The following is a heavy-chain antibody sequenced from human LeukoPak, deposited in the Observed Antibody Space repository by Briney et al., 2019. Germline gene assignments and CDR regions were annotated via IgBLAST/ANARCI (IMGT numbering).Heavy chain of an antibody. CDR1: GFTFSTYG. CDR2: ISGSGGST. V-gene: IGHV3-23*01. CDR3: AKQAIRGSYGYDFDY. D-gene: IGHD5-18*01. J-gene: IGHJ4*02. Sequence: GGSLRLSCAASGFTFSTYGMSWVRQAPGKGLEWVSAISGSGGSTYYADSVKGRFTISRDNSKNTLYLQMNSLRAEDTAVYYCAKQAIRGSYGYDFDYWGQGTLVTVSS.